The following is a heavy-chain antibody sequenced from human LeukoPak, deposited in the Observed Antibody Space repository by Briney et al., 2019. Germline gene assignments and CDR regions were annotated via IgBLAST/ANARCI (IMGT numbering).Heavy chain of an antibody. Sequence: SETLSLTCTVSGGSLSSYYWSWIRQHAGKGLEWIGRIYTSRSTNYNPSLKSRVTMSVDTSKNQFSLKLSSVTAADTPVYYCARGRDDQFDYWGQGTLVTVSS. CDR3: ARGRDDQFDY. V-gene: IGHV4-4*07. D-gene: IGHD2-21*01. J-gene: IGHJ4*02. CDR1: GGSLSSYY. CDR2: IYTSRST.